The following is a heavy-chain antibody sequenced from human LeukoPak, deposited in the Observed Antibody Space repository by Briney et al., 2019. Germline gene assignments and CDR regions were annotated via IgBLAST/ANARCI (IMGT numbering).Heavy chain of an antibody. CDR3: AKDGGSSSWLYYFDY. CDR1: GFTFSSYG. J-gene: IGHJ4*02. CDR2: IRYDGSNK. D-gene: IGHD6-13*01. Sequence: GGSLRLSCAASGFTFSSYGMHWVRQAPGKGLEWVAFIRYDGSNKYYADSVKGRFTISRDNSKNTQYLQMNSLRAEDTAVYYCAKDGGSSSWLYYFDYWGQGTLVTVSS. V-gene: IGHV3-30*02.